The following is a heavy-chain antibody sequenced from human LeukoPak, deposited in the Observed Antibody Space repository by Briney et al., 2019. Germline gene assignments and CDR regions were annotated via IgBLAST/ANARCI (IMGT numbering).Heavy chain of an antibody. J-gene: IGHJ4*02. CDR3: ASPGARYGGTSPGK. D-gene: IGHD4/OR15-4a*01. CDR2: IYYSGST. Sequence: SETLSLTCSVSGDSISTSSYYWGWIRQPPGKGLEWIGTIYYSGSTYYNPSLTSRVTISVDTSKNQFSLKLSSVTAADPAVDYCASPGARYGGTSPGKWGQETLVTVSS. V-gene: IGHV4-39*01. CDR1: GDSISTSSYY.